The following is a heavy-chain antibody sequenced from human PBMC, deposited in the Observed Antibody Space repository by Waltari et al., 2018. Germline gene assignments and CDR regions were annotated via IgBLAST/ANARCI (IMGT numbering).Heavy chain of an antibody. J-gene: IGHJ4*02. V-gene: IGHV4-38-2*01. CDR1: GYSISSGYY. D-gene: IGHD1-26*01. CDR2: IYHSGST. Sequence: QVQLQESGPGLVKPSETLSLTCAVSGYSISSGYYWGWIRQPPGKGLEWIGSIYHSGSTYYNPSLKSRVTISVDTSKNQFSLKLSSVTAADTVVYYCARRMGATKGTSADYWGQGTLVTVSS. CDR3: ARRMGATKGTSADY.